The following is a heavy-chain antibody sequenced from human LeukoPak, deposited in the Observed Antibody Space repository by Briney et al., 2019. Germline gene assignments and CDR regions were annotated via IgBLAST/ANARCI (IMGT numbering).Heavy chain of an antibody. Sequence: ASVKVSCKASGYTFTSYGISWVRQAPGQGLEWMGWISAYNGNTNYAQKLQGRVTMTTDTSTSTAYMELRSLRSDDTAVYYCARSIVVVVAAQSPFDYWGQGTLVTVSS. CDR1: GYTFTSYG. CDR2: ISAYNGNT. V-gene: IGHV1-18*01. J-gene: IGHJ4*02. D-gene: IGHD2-15*01. CDR3: ARSIVVVVAAQSPFDY.